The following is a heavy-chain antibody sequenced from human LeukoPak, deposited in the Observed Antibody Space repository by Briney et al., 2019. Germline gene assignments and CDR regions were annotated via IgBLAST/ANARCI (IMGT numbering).Heavy chain of an antibody. CDR2: IIPIFGTA. V-gene: IGHV1-69*13. CDR3: ARDKDYGGNTNNWFDP. D-gene: IGHD4-23*01. CDR1: GGTFSSYA. Sequence: SVKVSCKASGGTFSSYAISWVRQAPGQGLEWMGGIIPIFGTANYAQKFQGRVTITADESTSTAYMELSSLRSEDTAVYYCARDKDYGGNTNNWFDPWGQGTLVTVSS. J-gene: IGHJ5*02.